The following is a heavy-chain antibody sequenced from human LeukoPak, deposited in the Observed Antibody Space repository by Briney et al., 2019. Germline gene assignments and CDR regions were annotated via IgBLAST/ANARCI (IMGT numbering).Heavy chain of an antibody. V-gene: IGHV3-23*01. Sequence: PGGSLRLSCAGSGFTFSSYAMSWVRQAPGKGLEWVSTISGSGGAGTYYADSVKGRFTVSRDNSRNTLYLPMNSLRAEDTAVYYCVKDRCGSPCYGMDVWGQGTTVTVSS. CDR2: ISGSGGAGT. D-gene: IGHD1-26*01. J-gene: IGHJ6*02. CDR3: VKDRCGSPCYGMDV. CDR1: GFTFSSYA.